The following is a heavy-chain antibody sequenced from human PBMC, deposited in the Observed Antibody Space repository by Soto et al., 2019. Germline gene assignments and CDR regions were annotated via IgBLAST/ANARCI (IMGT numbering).Heavy chain of an antibody. CDR3: ARDLASSGWGYYYYGMDV. J-gene: IGHJ6*02. D-gene: IGHD6-19*01. CDR1: GSTFSSYS. CDR2: ISSSSYI. Sequence: PGGSLRLSCAASGSTFSSYSMNWVRQAPGKGLEWVSSISSSSYIYCADSVKGRFTISRDNAKNSLYLQMNSLRAEDTAVYYCARDLASSGWGYYYYGMDVWGQGTTVTVSS. V-gene: IGHV3-21*01.